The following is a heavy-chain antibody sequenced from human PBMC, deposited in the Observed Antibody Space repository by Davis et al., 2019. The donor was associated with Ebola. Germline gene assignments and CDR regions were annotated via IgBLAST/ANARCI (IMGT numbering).Heavy chain of an antibody. Sequence: PSETLSLTCAVYGGSFSGYYWSWIRQPPGKGLEWIGEINHSGSTNYNPSLKSRVTISVDTSKNQFSLKLSSVTAADTAVYYCARDSSSHRGSGMDVWGQGTTVTVSS. V-gene: IGHV4-34*01. J-gene: IGHJ6*02. CDR1: GGSFSGYY. CDR3: ARDSSSHRGSGMDV. CDR2: INHSGST. D-gene: IGHD6-13*01.